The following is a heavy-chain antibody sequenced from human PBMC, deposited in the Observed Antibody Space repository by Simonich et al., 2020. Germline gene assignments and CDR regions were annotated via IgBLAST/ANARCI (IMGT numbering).Heavy chain of an antibody. V-gene: IGHV3-21*01. Sequence: EVQLVESGGGLVKPGGSLRLSCAASGFTFSSYSMNWVRQAPGKGLGWVSSISSSSSYINYADSVKGRFTISRDNAKNSLYLQMNSLRAEDTAVYYCAREIEAGNAFDIWGQGTMVTVSS. CDR1: GFTFSSYS. CDR2: ISSSSSYI. J-gene: IGHJ3*02. CDR3: AREIEAGNAFDI.